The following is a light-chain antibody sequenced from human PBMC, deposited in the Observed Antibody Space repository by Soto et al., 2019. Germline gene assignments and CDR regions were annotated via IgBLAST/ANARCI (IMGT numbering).Light chain of an antibody. CDR1: SSDVGGYNY. Sequence: QSALTQPPSASGSLGQSVTISCTGTSSDVGGYNYVSWYQQHPGKAPKLMIYEVSKRPSGVPDRFSGSKSGNTASLTVSGHQAEEEADYYCSSYAGSNNLIFGGGTKLTVL. CDR3: SSYAGSNNLI. V-gene: IGLV2-8*01. CDR2: EVS. J-gene: IGLJ2*01.